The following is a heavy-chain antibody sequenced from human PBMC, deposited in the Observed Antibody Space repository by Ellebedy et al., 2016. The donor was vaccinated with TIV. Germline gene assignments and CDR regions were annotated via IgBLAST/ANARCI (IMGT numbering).Heavy chain of an antibody. Sequence: PGESLKISCTASGFTFSDHYMDWVRQAPGKGLEWVGFIRSKAFGGTIEIAASVKGRFTISREDSKNSLYLQMNGLRTEDTAIYYCARAYHQRGDTYGSDFWGQGTLVTVSS. V-gene: IGHV3-72*01. J-gene: IGHJ4*02. CDR1: GFTFSDHY. CDR2: IRSKAFGGTI. D-gene: IGHD5-18*01. CDR3: ARAYHQRGDTYGSDF.